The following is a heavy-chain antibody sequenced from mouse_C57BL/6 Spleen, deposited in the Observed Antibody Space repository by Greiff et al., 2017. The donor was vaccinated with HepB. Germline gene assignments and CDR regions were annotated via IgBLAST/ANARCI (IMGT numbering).Heavy chain of an antibody. D-gene: IGHD1-1*01. V-gene: IGHV1-55*01. CDR2: IYPGSGST. Sequence: QVQLQQPGAELVKPGASVKMSCKASGYTFTSYWITWVKQRPGQGLEWIGDIYPGSGSTNYNEKFKSKATLTVDTSSSTAYMQLSSLTSEDSAVYYCARDYYGSSYVYSYWYCDVWGTGTTVTVSS. CDR3: ARDYYGSSYVYSYWYCDV. CDR1: GYTFTSYW. J-gene: IGHJ1*03.